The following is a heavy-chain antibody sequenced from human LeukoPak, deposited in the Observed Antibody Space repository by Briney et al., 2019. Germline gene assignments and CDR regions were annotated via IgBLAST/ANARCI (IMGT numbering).Heavy chain of an antibody. CDR2: ISYDGSNK. Sequence: GGSLRLSCAASGFTFSTYGMHWVRQAPGKGLEWVAVISYDGSNKCYGDSVKGRFTISRDNSKNTLFLQMKSLRAEDTAVYYCAKDYMKLGYCGSTSCYGGMDVWGQGTTVTVSS. V-gene: IGHV3-30*18. CDR1: GFTFSTYG. D-gene: IGHD2-2*03. CDR3: AKDYMKLGYCGSTSCYGGMDV. J-gene: IGHJ6*02.